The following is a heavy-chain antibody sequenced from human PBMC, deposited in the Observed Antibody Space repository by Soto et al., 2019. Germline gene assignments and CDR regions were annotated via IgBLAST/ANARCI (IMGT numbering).Heavy chain of an antibody. V-gene: IGHV3-43*01. Sequence: EVHLVESGGVVVQPGGSLRLSCAASGFTFDDHNMHWVRQASGQGLEWVSLISWDGETTYYADSVKGRFTISRDNSKNSLYLQMNALTTEDTALYYCASSQGDYWGQGTLVTVAS. CDR3: ASSQGDY. CDR1: GFTFDDHN. J-gene: IGHJ4*02. CDR2: ISWDGETT.